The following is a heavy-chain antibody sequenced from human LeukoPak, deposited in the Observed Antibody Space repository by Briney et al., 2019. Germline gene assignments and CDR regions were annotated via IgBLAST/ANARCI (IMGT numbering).Heavy chain of an antibody. V-gene: IGHV4-38-2*02. CDR3: ARVDVGATEYFDY. D-gene: IGHD1-26*01. J-gene: IGHJ4*02. CDR1: GYSISSGYY. CDR2: IYHSGST. Sequence: SETLSLTCTVSGYSISSGYYWGWIRQPPGKGLGWMGSIYHSGSTYYNPSLNSRVTISVDTSKNQFSLKLSSVTAADTAVYYCARVDVGATEYFDYWGQGTLVTVSS.